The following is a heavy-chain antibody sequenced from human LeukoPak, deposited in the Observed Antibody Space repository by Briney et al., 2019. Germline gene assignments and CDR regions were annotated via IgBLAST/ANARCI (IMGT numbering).Heavy chain of an antibody. J-gene: IGHJ6*02. V-gene: IGHV4-59*01. CDR3: ARERTIGINNYYYGMDV. D-gene: IGHD1/OR15-1a*01. CDR1: GGSISSYY. CDR2: IYYSGST. Sequence: PSETLSLTCTVSGGSISSYYWSWLRQPPGKGLEWIGYIYYSGSTNYNPSLKSRVTISVDTSKNQFSLKLSSVTAADTAVYYCARERTIGINNYYYGMDVWGQGTTVTVSS.